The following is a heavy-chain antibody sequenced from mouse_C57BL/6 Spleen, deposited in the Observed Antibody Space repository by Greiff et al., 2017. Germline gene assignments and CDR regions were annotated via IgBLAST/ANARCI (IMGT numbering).Heavy chain of an antibody. CDR1: GYTFTSYW. J-gene: IGHJ4*01. CDR2: IYPGSGST. Sequence: QVQLQQPGAELVKPGASVKMSCKASGYTFTSYWITWVKQRPGQGLEWIGDIYPGSGSTNYNEKFKSKATLTVDTSSSTAYMQLSSLTSEYSAVYYCARSAIYDGYYDYAMDYWGQGTSVTVSS. D-gene: IGHD2-3*01. V-gene: IGHV1-55*01. CDR3: ARSAIYDGYYDYAMDY.